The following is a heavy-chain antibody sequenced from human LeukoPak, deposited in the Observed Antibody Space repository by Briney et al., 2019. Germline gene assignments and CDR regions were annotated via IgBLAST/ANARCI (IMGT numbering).Heavy chain of an antibody. V-gene: IGHV4-39*07. CDR2: IYYSGST. CDR3: AREGITMVRGVTVIFDY. J-gene: IGHJ4*02. CDR1: GGSISSSSYY. D-gene: IGHD3-10*01. Sequence: SETLSLTCTVSGGSISSSSYYWGWIRQPPGKGLEWIGSIYYSGSTYYNPSLKSRVTISVDTSKNQFSLKLSSVTAADTAVYYCAREGITMVRGVTVIFDYWGQGTLVTVSS.